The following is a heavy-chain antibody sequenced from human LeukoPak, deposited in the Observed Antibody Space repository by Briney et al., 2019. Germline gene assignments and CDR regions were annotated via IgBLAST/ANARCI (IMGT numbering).Heavy chain of an antibody. J-gene: IGHJ5*02. Sequence: GGSLTLSCAASGFTLSSYAMSWVRQAPGKGLEWVSAISGSGCSTYYAHSVKGRFTISRDNSKNTLYLQMNSLRAEDTAVYYCAKVDFWFDPWGQGTLVTVSS. V-gene: IGHV3-23*01. CDR3: AKVDFWFDP. CDR2: ISGSGCST. CDR1: GFTLSSYA. D-gene: IGHD2-2*03.